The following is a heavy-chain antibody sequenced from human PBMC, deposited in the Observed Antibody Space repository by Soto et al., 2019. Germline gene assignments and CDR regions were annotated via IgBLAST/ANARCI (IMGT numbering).Heavy chain of an antibody. Sequence: QVPLVQSGAEVKKPGSSVKVSCKASGGTFSSYAISWVRQAPGQGLEWMGGIIPIFGTANYAQKFQGRVTITADESTSTAYMELSSLRSEDTAVYYCARTGTTVTSPYYYGMDVWGQGTTVTVSS. J-gene: IGHJ6*02. CDR1: GGTFSSYA. D-gene: IGHD4-4*01. V-gene: IGHV1-69*01. CDR3: ARTGTTVTSPYYYGMDV. CDR2: IIPIFGTA.